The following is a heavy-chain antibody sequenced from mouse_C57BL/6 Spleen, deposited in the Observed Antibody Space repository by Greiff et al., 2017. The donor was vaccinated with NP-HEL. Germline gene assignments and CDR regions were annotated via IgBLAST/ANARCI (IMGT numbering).Heavy chain of an antibody. J-gene: IGHJ1*03. CDR3: ARGQLYDYDGYFDV. CDR2: IYPGDGDT. Sequence: VKLMESGAELVKPGASVKISCKASGYAFSSYWMNWVKQRPGKGLEWIGQIYPGDGDTNYNGKFKGKATLTADKSSSTAYMQLSSLTSEDSAVYFCARGQLYDYDGYFDVWGTGTTVTVSS. CDR1: GYAFSSYW. D-gene: IGHD1-1*01. V-gene: IGHV1-80*01.